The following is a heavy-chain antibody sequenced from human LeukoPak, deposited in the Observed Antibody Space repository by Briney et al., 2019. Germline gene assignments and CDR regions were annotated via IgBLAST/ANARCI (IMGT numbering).Heavy chain of an antibody. CDR2: IYYSGST. Sequence: SETLSLTCTVSGGSISSGGYYWSWIRQHPGRGLEWIGYIYYSGSTYYNPSLKSRVTISVDTSKNQFSLKLSSVTAADTAVYYCARDKADSSGYYYIDYWGQGTLVTVSS. J-gene: IGHJ4*02. CDR3: ARDKADSSGYYYIDY. CDR1: GGSISSGGYY. V-gene: IGHV4-31*03. D-gene: IGHD3-22*01.